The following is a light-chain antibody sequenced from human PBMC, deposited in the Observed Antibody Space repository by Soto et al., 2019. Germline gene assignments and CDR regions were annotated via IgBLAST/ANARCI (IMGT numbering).Light chain of an antibody. V-gene: IGKV3-20*01. CDR1: QSVSSNY. CDR3: QQYGSYPLT. Sequence: ENVLTQSPGTLSLSPGERATLSCRASQSVSSNYFAWYQQKPGQAPRLLIYGVSSRATGIPDRFTGSGSGTDFPLTISRLEPEDFAVYYCQQYGSYPLTFGGGTKVEIK. CDR2: GVS. J-gene: IGKJ4*01.